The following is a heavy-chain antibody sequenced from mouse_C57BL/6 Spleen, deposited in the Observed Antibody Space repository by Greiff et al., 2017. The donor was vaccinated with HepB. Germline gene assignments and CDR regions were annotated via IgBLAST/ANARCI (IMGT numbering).Heavy chain of an antibody. D-gene: IGHD1-1*01. Sequence: QVQLKQSGAELVRPGASVTLSCKASGYTFTDYEMHWVNQTPVQGLEWIGAIDPETGGTAYNQKFKGKAILTADKSYSTAYMELRSLTSEDSAVYYCTRYYYGSSYDWGQGTTLTVSS. V-gene: IGHV1-15*01. CDR2: IDPETGGT. CDR3: TRYYYGSSYD. J-gene: IGHJ2*01. CDR1: GYTFTDYE.